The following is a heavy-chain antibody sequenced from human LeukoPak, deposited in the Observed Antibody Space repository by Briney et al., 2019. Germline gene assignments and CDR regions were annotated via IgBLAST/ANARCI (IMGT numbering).Heavy chain of an antibody. CDR1: GFTFSSYS. V-gene: IGHV3-21*01. CDR3: ARVTNRYYYDSSGYSFDY. Sequence: GGSLRLSCAASGFTFSSYSMNWVRQAPGKGLEWVSSISSSSSYIYYADSVKGRFTTSRDNAKNSLYLQMNSLRAEDTAVYYCARVTNRYYYDSSGYSFDYWGQGTLVTVSS. CDR2: ISSSSSYI. D-gene: IGHD3-22*01. J-gene: IGHJ4*02.